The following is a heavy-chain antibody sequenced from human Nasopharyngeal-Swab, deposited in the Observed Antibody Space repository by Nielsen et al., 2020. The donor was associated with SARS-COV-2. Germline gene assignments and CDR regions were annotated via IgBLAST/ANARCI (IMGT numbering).Heavy chain of an antibody. CDR1: GYTFTSYA. D-gene: IGHD3-3*01. V-gene: IGHV7-4-1*02. CDR2: INTNTGNP. Sequence: ASVKVSCKDSGYTFTSYAMNWVRQAPGQGLEWMGWINTNTGNPTYAQGFTGRFVFSLDTSVSPAYLQISSLKAEDTAVYYCARDEKSQGIFGVVISGKWWVDPWCQGTLVTVSS. CDR3: ARDEKSQGIFGVVISGKWWVDP. J-gene: IGHJ5*02.